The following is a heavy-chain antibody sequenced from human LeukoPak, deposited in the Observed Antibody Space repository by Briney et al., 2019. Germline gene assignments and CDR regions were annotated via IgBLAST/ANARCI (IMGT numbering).Heavy chain of an antibody. Sequence: SETLSLTCTVSGGSISSYHWSWIRQPPGKGLEWIGYIYHSGSTNYNPSLKSRVTISVDTSKNQFSLNLRSLTAADTAVYYCARGHSGTLDYWGQGTLVTVSS. D-gene: IGHD1-26*01. J-gene: IGHJ4*02. V-gene: IGHV4-59*01. CDR2: IYHSGST. CDR3: ARGHSGTLDY. CDR1: GGSISSYH.